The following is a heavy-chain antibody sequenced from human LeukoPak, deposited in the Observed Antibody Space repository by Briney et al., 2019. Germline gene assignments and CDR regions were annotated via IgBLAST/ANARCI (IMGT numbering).Heavy chain of an antibody. V-gene: IGHV4-39*01. J-gene: IGHJ1*01. CDR2: IYYSERT. CDR3: ARRRYYDSSGYLE. Sequence: PSETLSLTCTIFGDSVSRSDSYWDWIRQPPGKGLEWIGTIYYSERTYYSPSLKSRVTLSVDMSNNQFSLTLSSLTAADTALCFCARRRYYDSSGYLEWGQGTLVTVSS. D-gene: IGHD3-22*01. CDR1: GDSVSRSDSY.